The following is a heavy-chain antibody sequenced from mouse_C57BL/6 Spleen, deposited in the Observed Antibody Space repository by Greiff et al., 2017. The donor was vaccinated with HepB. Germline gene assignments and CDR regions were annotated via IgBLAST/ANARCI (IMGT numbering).Heavy chain of an antibody. Sequence: EVQVVESGGGLVQPKGSLKLSCAASGFTFNTYAMHWVRQAPGKGLEWVARIRSKSSNYATYYADSVKDRFTISRDDSQSMLYLQMNNLKTEDTAMYYCVREGPGFYYFDYWGQGTTLTVSS. CDR2: IRSKSSNYAT. CDR3: VREGPGFYYFDY. V-gene: IGHV10-3*01. CDR1: GFTFNTYA. D-gene: IGHD3-3*01. J-gene: IGHJ2*01.